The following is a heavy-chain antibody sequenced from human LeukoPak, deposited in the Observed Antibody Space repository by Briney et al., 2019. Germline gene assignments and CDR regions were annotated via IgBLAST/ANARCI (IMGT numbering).Heavy chain of an antibody. V-gene: IGHV4-59*12. J-gene: IGHJ3*02. CDR1: GGSISSYY. Sequence: KASETLSLTCTVSGGSISSYYWSWIRQPPGKGLEWIGYIYYSGSTNYNPSLKSRVTISVDTSKNQFSLKLNSVTAADTAVYYCARGSPTYYDFWSGYSGGDAFDIWGQGTMVTVSS. CDR3: ARGSPTYYDFWSGYSGGDAFDI. CDR2: IYYSGST. D-gene: IGHD3-3*01.